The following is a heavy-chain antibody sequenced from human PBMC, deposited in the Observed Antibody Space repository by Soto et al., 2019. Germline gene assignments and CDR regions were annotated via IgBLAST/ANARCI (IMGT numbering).Heavy chain of an antibody. CDR1: GYTFTSYY. CDR3: ARDLANYDILTGRTYYYYYGMDV. V-gene: IGHV1-46*01. CDR2: INPSGGST. D-gene: IGHD3-9*01. J-gene: IGHJ6*02. Sequence: QVQLVQSGAEVKKPGASVKVSCKASGYTFTSYYMHWVRQAPGQGLEWMGIINPSGGSTSYAQKFQGRVTMTRDTSTSTVYMALSSLRSEDTAVYFCARDLANYDILTGRTYYYYYGMDVWGQGTTVTVSS.